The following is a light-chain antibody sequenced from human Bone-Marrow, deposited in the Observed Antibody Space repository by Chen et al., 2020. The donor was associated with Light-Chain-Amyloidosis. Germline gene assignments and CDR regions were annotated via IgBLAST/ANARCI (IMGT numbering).Light chain of an antibody. J-gene: IGLJ3*02. CDR3: QSYQGSSQGV. V-gene: IGLV6-57*01. CDR2: EDD. Sequence: NFMLTQPHSVSESPGKTVIISCTRSSGSIATNYVQWYQQRPGSSPTTVIYEDDQRPSGVPDRFSGSIDRSSNSASLPISGLKTGDEADYYCQSYQGSSQGVFGGGTKLTVL. CDR1: SGSIATNY.